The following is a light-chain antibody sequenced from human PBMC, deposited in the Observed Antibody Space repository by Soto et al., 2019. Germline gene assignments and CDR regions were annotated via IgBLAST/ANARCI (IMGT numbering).Light chain of an antibody. CDR3: QQRNWPWT. CDR2: DIS. J-gene: IGKJ1*01. V-gene: IGKV3-11*01. CDR1: QSVGTY. Sequence: EIVLTQSPATLSLSPGERPTLPCRASQSVGTYLAWYQQKPGQAPRLLIYDISNRATGIPARFSGSGSGTDFTLTISSLEPEDFAVYYCQQRNWPWTFGQGTKVDIK.